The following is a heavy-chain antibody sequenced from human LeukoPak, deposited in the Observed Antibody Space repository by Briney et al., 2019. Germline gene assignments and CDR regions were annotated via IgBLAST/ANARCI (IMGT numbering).Heavy chain of an antibody. D-gene: IGHD2-8*01. CDR3: ANGNRCTSPNCLGYYYFYMDV. Sequence: GGSLRLSCAASGFTFSSYAMTWVRQAPGRGLEWVSGFSGSGGTTYYADSVKGRFTISRDNSKNTLYLQMNSLRAEDTAVYYCANGNRCTSPNCLGYYYFYMDVWGKGTTVTVSS. CDR1: GFTFSSYA. V-gene: IGHV3-23*01. CDR2: FSGSGGTT. J-gene: IGHJ6*03.